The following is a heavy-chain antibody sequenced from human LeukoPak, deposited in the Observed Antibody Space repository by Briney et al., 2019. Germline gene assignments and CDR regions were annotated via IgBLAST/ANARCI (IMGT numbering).Heavy chain of an antibody. CDR1: GGSFSGYY. Sequence: PSETLSLTCAVYGGSFSGYYWSWIRQPPGKGLEWIGEINHSGSTNYNPSLKSRVTISVDTSKNQFSLKLSSVTAADTAVYYCARARKGAYAFDIWGQGTMVTVSS. CDR3: ARARKGAYAFDI. D-gene: IGHD3-16*01. V-gene: IGHV4-34*01. J-gene: IGHJ3*02. CDR2: INHSGST.